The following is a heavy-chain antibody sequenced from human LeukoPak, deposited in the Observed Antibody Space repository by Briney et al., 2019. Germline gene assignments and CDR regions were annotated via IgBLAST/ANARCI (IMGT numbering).Heavy chain of an antibody. D-gene: IGHD3-10*01. J-gene: IGHJ4*02. CDR2: ISADSATT. V-gene: IGHV3-23*01. Sequence: GGSLRLSCAASGFNFGSYSMTWVRQAPGKGLEWVSVISADSATTFYADSVKGRFTISRDNAKNTVFLQMSSLRAEHTALYYCARKSASGNYPLDSWGQGTLVTVSS. CDR1: GFNFGSYS. CDR3: ARKSASGNYPLDS.